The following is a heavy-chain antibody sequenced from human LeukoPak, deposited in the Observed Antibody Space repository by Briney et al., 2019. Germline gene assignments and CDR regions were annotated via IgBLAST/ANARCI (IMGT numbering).Heavy chain of an antibody. CDR1: GYPFTSYY. CDR2: ISAYNGDT. J-gene: IGHJ4*02. CDR3: ASAPYGSSTSCYYY. V-gene: IGHV1-18*01. Sequence: ASVKVSCKASGYPFTSYYINWVRQAPGQGLEWMGWISAYNGDTNYAQNLQGRVTMTTDTSTDTAYMELRSLRSDDTAVYYCASAPYGSSTSCYYYWGQGTLVTVSS. D-gene: IGHD2-2*01.